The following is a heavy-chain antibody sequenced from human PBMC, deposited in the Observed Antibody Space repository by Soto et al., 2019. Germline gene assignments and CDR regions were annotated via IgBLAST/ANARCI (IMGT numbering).Heavy chain of an antibody. D-gene: IGHD2-15*01. CDR2: IKEDGSEE. CDR1: GFTFSTHW. J-gene: IGHJ4*02. Sequence: GGSLRLSCVASGFTFSTHWMAWVRQAPGKGLEWVANIKEDGSEEYYVDSVKGRFTISRDNAENSLYLQMSSLRVEDTAVYYCARGFATDSWGQGALVTVSS. CDR3: ARGFATDS. V-gene: IGHV3-7*01.